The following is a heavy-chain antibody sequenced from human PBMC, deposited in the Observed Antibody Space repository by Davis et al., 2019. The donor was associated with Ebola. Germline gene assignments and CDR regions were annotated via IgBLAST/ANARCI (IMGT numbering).Heavy chain of an antibody. CDR2: IYYSGTT. J-gene: IGHJ4*02. V-gene: IGHV4-61*01. CDR3: ARGLSSGYYYYFDY. Sequence: MPSETLSLTCTVSGGSVSSGSYYWSWIRQPPGKGLEWIGYIYYSGTTNYNPSLKSRVTLSVDTSKNQFSLNLTSVTAADTAVYYCARGLSSGYYYYFDYWGQGTLVTVSS. CDR1: GGSVSSGSYY. D-gene: IGHD3-22*01.